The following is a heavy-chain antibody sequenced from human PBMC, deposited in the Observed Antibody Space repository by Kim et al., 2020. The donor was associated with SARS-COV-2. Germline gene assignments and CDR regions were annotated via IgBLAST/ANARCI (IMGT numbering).Heavy chain of an antibody. CDR1: GFTFSSYW. V-gene: IGHV3-74*01. CDR2: INSDGSST. Sequence: GGSLRLSCAASGFTFSSYWMHWVRQAPGKGLVWVSRINSDGSSTSYADSVKGRFTISRDNAKNTLYLQMNSLRAEDTAVYYCARDRTDCGGDCYYYYYYGMDVWGQGTTVTVSS. D-gene: IGHD2-21*02. J-gene: IGHJ6*02. CDR3: ARDRTDCGGDCYYYYYYGMDV.